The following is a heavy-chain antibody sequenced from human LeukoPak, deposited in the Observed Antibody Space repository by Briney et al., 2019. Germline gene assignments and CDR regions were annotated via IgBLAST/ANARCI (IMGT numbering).Heavy chain of an antibody. V-gene: IGHV3-64*01. J-gene: IGHJ4*02. D-gene: IGHD3-22*01. CDR3: ARDGSLNYYDSSGYFS. CDR2: ISHDGGRT. CDR1: GFTFSSYA. Sequence: GGSLRLSCAASGFTFSSYAVHWVRQAPGKGLEFVSLISHDGGRTYYANSVKGRFTISRDNSKNSLYLQMNSLRAEDTAVYYCARDGSLNYYDSSGYFSWGQGTLVTVSS.